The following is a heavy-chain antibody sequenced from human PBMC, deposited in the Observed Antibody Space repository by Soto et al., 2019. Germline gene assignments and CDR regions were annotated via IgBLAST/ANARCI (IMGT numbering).Heavy chain of an antibody. CDR2: ISYDGSNK. CDR3: AKDLRYCSGGSCYASGFYYGMDV. Sequence: QVQLVESGGGVVQPGRSLRLSCAASGFTFSSYGMHWVRQAPGKGLEWVAVISYDGSNKYYADSVKGRFTISRDNSKNTLYLQMNSLSAEDTAVYYCAKDLRYCSGGSCYASGFYYGMDVWGQGTTVTVSS. V-gene: IGHV3-30*18. J-gene: IGHJ6*02. CDR1: GFTFSSYG. D-gene: IGHD2-15*01.